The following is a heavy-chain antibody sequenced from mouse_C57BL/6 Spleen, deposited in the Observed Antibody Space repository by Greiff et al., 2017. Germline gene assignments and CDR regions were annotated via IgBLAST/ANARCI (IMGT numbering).Heavy chain of an antibody. CDR3: ARHGTTVVARNYAMDY. CDR1: GFTFSDYG. Sequence: DVKLVESGGGLVQPGGSLKLSCAASGFTFSDYGMAWVRQAPRKGPEWVAFISNLAYSIYYADTVTGRFTISRENAKNTLYLEMSSLRSEDTAMYYCARHGTTVVARNYAMDYWGQGTSVTVSS. J-gene: IGHJ4*01. D-gene: IGHD1-1*01. CDR2: ISNLAYSI. V-gene: IGHV5-15*01.